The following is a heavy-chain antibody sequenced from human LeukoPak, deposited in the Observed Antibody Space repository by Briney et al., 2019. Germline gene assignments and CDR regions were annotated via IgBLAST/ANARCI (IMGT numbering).Heavy chain of an antibody. J-gene: IGHJ6*02. CDR2: IYYSGST. CDR1: GGSISSYY. Sequence: ASETLSLTYTVSGGSISSYYWSWIRQPPGKGLEWIGYIYYSGSTNYNPSLKSRVTISVDTSKNQFSLKLSSVTAADTAVYYCARHTDYDYYYGMDVWGQGTTVTVSS. CDR3: ARHTDYDYYYGMDV. V-gene: IGHV4-59*08.